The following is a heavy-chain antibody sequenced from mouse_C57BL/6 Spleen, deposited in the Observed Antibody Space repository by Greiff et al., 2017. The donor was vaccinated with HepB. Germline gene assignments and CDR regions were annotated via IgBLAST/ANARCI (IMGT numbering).Heavy chain of an antibody. CDR3: VKIYYDYAYYCDD. D-gene: IGHD2-4*01. CDR2: ISSGSSTI. Sequence: EVQVVESGGGLVKPGGSLKLSCAASGFTFSDYGMHWVRQAPEKGLEWVAYISSGSSTIYYADTVKGRFTISRDNAKNTLFLQMTSLRSEDTAMYYCVKIYYDYAYYCDDWGQGTTLTVSS. CDR1: GFTFSDYG. V-gene: IGHV5-17*01. J-gene: IGHJ2*01.